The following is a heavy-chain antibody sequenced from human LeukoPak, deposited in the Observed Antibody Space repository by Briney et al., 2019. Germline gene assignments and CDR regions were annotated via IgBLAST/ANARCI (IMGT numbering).Heavy chain of an antibody. CDR3: ARDNEDYGDNAFDI. V-gene: IGHV4-59*01. D-gene: IGHD4-17*01. Sequence: PSETLSPTCTVSGGSISSYYWSWIRQPPGKGLEWIGYIYYSGSTNYNPSLKSRVTISVDTSKNQFSLKLSSVTAADTAVYYCARDNEDYGDNAFDIWGQGTMVTVSS. CDR2: IYYSGST. J-gene: IGHJ3*02. CDR1: GGSISSYY.